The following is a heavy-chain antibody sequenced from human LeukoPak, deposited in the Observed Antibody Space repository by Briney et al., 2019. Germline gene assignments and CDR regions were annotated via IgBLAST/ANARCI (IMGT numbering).Heavy chain of an antibody. Sequence: PGGSLRLSCAASGFTFSSYSMNWVRQAPGKGLEWVSYISSSSSTIYYADSVKGRFTISRDNAKNSLYLQMNSLRAEDTAVYYCARGRRTIFGVVTQFDYWGQGTLVTVSS. D-gene: IGHD3-3*01. CDR3: ARGRRTIFGVVTQFDY. J-gene: IGHJ4*02. CDR1: GFTFSSYS. V-gene: IGHV3-48*01. CDR2: ISSSSSTI.